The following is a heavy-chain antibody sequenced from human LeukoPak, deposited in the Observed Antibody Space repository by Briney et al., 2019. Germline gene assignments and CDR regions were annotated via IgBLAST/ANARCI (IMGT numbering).Heavy chain of an antibody. CDR3: ARDRGPYYDILTGYYTGLFDY. V-gene: IGHV3-21*01. J-gene: IGHJ4*02. D-gene: IGHD3-9*01. CDR2: ISSSSSYI. CDR1: GFTFSSYS. Sequence: GGSLRLSCAASGFTFSSYSMNWVRQAPGKGLEWVSSISSSSSYIYYADSVKGRFTISRDNSKNTLYLQMNSLRAEDTAVYYCARDRGPYYDILTGYYTGLFDYWGQGTLVTVSS.